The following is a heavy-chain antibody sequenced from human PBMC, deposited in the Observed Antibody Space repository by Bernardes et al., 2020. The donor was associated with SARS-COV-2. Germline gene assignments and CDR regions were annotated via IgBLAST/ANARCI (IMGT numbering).Heavy chain of an antibody. CDR2: IWYDGSNK. D-gene: IGHD3-22*01. J-gene: IGHJ6*02. CDR1: GLTFSSYG. CDR3: ARDSYYYDSSGYYYGGYYYYGMDV. Sequence: GGSLRLSCAASGLTFSSYGMHWVRQAPGKGLEWVAVIWYDGSNKYYADSVKGRFTISRDNSKNTLYLQMNSLRAEDTAVYYCARDSYYYDSSGYYYGGYYYYGMDVGGQGTRVAVSS. V-gene: IGHV3-33*01.